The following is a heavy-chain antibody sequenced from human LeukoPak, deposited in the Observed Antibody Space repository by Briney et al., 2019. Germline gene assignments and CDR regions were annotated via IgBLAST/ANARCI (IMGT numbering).Heavy chain of an antibody. CDR3: ARGSSSSWIEDY. Sequence: GASVTVSRKASGYTFNSYDINWVRQATAQGVEWVGWMNSNSGNTGYAQKFQGRVTITRNTSISTAYMELSSLRSEDTAVYYCARGSSSSWIEDYWGAGALVSVSS. CDR1: GYTFNSYD. CDR2: MNSNSGNT. V-gene: IGHV1-8*03. J-gene: IGHJ4*02. D-gene: IGHD6-13*01.